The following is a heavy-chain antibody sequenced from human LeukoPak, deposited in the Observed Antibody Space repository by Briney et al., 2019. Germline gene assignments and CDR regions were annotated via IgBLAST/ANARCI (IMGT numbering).Heavy chain of an antibody. CDR2: TYYRSKWYK. CDR1: GDSVSSNSAT. CDR3: ARGPSYFQH. V-gene: IGHV6-1*01. J-gene: IGHJ1*01. Sequence: SQTLSLTCALSGDSVSSNSATWNWIRQSPSRGLEWLGRTYYRSKWYKYYAVSVKGRITIYPDTSKNQFSLQLNSVTPEDTAVYYCARGPSYFQHWGQGTLVTVSS.